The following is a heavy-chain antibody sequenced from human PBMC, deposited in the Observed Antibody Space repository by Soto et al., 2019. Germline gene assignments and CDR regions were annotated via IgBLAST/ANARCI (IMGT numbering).Heavy chain of an antibody. CDR1: GLTFSTYG. CDR3: ARQRNGAGDV. CDR2: ITSSTTI. D-gene: IGHD1-1*01. Sequence: LVESGGGLVQPGGSLRLSCEASGLTFSTYGFNWVRQAPGKGLEWVSYITSSTTIYYADSVRGRFTTSRDNAKNSLYLQMNSLRDEATAVYYCARQRNGAGDVWGQGTTVTVSS. V-gene: IGHV3-48*02. J-gene: IGHJ6*02.